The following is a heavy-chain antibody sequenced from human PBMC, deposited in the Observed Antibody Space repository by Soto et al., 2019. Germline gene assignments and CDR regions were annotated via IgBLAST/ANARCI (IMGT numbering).Heavy chain of an antibody. D-gene: IGHD6-19*01. CDR1: GFTFSSYA. CDR2: ISYDGSNK. V-gene: IGHV3-30-3*01. CDR3: ARGAAGYSSGWSLLYYFDY. Sequence: HPGGSLRLSCAASGFTFSSYAMHWVRQAPGKGLEWVAVISYDGSNKYYADSVKGRFTISRDNSKNTLYLQMNSLRAEDTAVYYCARGAAGYSSGWSLLYYFDYWGQGTLVTVSS. J-gene: IGHJ4*02.